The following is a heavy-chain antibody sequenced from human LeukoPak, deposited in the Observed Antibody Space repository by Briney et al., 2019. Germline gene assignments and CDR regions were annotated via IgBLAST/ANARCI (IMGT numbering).Heavy chain of an antibody. D-gene: IGHD2-2*01. J-gene: IGHJ4*02. V-gene: IGHV3-23*01. CDR2: ISGSGGST. Sequence: GRSLRLSCAASGFTFSSYAMSWVRQAPGKGLEWVSAISGSGGSTYYADSVKGRFTISRDNSKNTLYLQMNSLRAEDTAVYYCAKDIVVVPAALGILDYWGQGTLVTVSS. CDR3: AKDIVVVPAALGILDY. CDR1: GFTFSSYA.